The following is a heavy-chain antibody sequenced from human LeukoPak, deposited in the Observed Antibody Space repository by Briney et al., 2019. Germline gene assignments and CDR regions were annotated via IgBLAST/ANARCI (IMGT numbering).Heavy chain of an antibody. D-gene: IGHD4-17*01. V-gene: IGHV3-53*01. CDR1: GFTVSSNY. J-gene: IGHJ3*02. CDR2: IYSGGST. CDR3: AKGDHDYGDFGAFDI. Sequence: GGSLRLSCAASGFTVSSNYMSWVRQAPGKGLEWVSVIYSGGSTYYADSVKGRFTISRDNSKNTLYLQMNNLRAEDTAVYYCAKGDHDYGDFGAFDIWGQGTMVTVSS.